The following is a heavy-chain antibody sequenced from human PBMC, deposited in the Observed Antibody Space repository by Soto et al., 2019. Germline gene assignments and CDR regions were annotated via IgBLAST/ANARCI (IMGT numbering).Heavy chain of an antibody. CDR2: ISSSSNTI. J-gene: IGHJ4*02. Sequence: PGGSLRLSCAASGFPFSTYNMNWVRQAPGKGLEWISYISSSSNTIHYADSVKGRFTISRDNAKNLLFLQMNSLRDEDTAVYFCARDLLLYCGGDCNSLDYWGQGTLVTVSS. D-gene: IGHD2-21*02. CDR1: GFPFSTYN. CDR3: ARDLLLYCGGDCNSLDY. V-gene: IGHV3-48*02.